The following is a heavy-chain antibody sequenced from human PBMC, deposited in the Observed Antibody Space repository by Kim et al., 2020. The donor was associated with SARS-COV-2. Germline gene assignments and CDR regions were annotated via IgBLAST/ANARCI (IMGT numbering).Heavy chain of an antibody. Sequence: GGSLRLSCAASGFTFSSYAMSWVRQAPGKGLEWVSAISGSGGSTYYADSVKGRVTTSRDNPKNTLYLQMNSLRVEDTAVYYCAKGTVATTGEVYFDLWGRGTLVSVSS. CDR1: GFTFSSYA. CDR3: AKGTVATTGEVYFDL. CDR2: ISGSGGST. D-gene: IGHD3-16*01. V-gene: IGHV3-23*01. J-gene: IGHJ2*01.